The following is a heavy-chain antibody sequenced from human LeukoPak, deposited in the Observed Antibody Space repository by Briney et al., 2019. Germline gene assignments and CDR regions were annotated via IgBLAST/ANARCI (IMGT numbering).Heavy chain of an antibody. J-gene: IGHJ5*02. V-gene: IGHV4-59*01. CDR3: ASAMASPTRWFDP. D-gene: IGHD5-24*01. CDR1: GGSISSYY. CDR2: IYYSGST. Sequence: SETLSLTCTVSGGSISSYYWSWIRQPPGKGLEWIGYIYYSGSTNYNPSLKSRVTISVDTSKNQFSLKLSSVTAADTAVYYCASAMASPTRWFDPWGQGTLVTVSS.